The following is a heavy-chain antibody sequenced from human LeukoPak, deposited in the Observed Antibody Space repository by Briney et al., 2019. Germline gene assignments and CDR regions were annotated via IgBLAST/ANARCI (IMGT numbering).Heavy chain of an antibody. D-gene: IGHD4-23*01. CDR1: GGSISSYY. CDR3: ARGQRGYGGQAFDI. CDR2: IYYSGST. J-gene: IGHJ3*02. Sequence: SETLSLACTVSGGSISSYYWSWIRQPPGKGLEWIGYIYYSGSTNYNPSLKSRVTISVDTSKNQFSLKLSSVTAADTAVHYCARGQRGYGGQAFDIWGQGTMVTVSS. V-gene: IGHV4-59*01.